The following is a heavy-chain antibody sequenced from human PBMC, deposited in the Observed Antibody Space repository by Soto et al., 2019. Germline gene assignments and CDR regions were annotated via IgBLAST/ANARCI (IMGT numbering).Heavy chain of an antibody. CDR2: IKSKTDGGTT. V-gene: IGHV3-15*01. CDR3: TTDLLLLYDFYRQDGMDV. Sequence: PGGSLRLSCAASGFTFSNAWMSWVRQAPGKGLEWVGRIKSKTDGGTTDYAAPVKGRFTISRDDSKNTLYLQMNSLKTEDTAVYYCTTDLLLLYDFYRQDGMDVWGQGTTVTVSS. CDR1: GFTFSNAW. D-gene: IGHD3-3*01. J-gene: IGHJ6*02.